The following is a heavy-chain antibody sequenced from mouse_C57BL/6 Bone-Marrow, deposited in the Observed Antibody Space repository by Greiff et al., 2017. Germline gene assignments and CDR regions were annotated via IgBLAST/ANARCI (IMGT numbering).Heavy chain of an antibody. CDR3: TPIYHGGDY. V-gene: IGHV14-4*01. D-gene: IGHD2-1*01. CDR2: IDPENGDT. Sequence: DVQLQESGAELVRPGASVKLSCTASGFNIKDDYMHWVKQRPEQGLEWIGWIDPENGDTEYASKFQGKATITADTSSNTAYLQLSSLTSEDTAVYYCTPIYHGGDYWGQGTSVTVSS. J-gene: IGHJ4*01. CDR1: GFNIKDDY.